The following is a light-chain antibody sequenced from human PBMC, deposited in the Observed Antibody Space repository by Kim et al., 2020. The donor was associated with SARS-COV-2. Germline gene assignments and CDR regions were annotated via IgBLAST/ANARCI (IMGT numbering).Light chain of an antibody. CDR3: NSWDSSGDHL. CDR2: NKK. V-gene: IGLV3-19*01. CDR1: SLRNYY. J-gene: IGLJ2*01. Sequence: VALGQTVRITCQGDSLRNYYINWYQQKPGQAPVLVIYNKKDRPSGISDRFSGSNSGNTASLTITGTQAEDEADYYCNSWDSSGDHLFGGGTQLTVL.